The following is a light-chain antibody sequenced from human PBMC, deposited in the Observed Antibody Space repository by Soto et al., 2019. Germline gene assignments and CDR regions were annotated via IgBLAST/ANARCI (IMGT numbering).Light chain of an antibody. J-gene: IGKJ1*01. V-gene: IGKV3-20*01. CDR3: QQYGSSPRT. CDR2: GAS. CDR1: QSVSSSY. Sequence: EMVLSQSPATLSLAPGERGTLSCRASQSVSSSYLAWYQQKPGQAPRLLIYGASSRATGIPDRFSGSGSGTDFTLTISRLEPEDFAVYYCQQYGSSPRTFGQGTKVDIK.